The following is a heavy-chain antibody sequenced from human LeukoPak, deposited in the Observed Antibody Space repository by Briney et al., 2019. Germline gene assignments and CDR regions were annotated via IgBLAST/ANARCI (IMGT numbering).Heavy chain of an antibody. D-gene: IGHD3-22*01. CDR1: GGSVSSSIFY. CDR3: AREGYYDTSASGAFDI. CDR2: IYYTGGT. V-gene: IGHV4-39*07. Sequence: SETLSLTCTVSGGSVSSSIFYWGWIRQPPGKGLEWIGSIYYTGGTYYRPSLKSRVTISVDTSKNQFSLKLSSVTAADTAVYYCAREGYYDTSASGAFDIWGQGTMVTVCS. J-gene: IGHJ3*02.